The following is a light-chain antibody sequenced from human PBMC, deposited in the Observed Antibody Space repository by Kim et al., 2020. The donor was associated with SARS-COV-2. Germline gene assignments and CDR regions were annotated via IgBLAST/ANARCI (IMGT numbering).Light chain of an antibody. Sequence: EIVLTQSPGTLSLSPGQRATLSCRASQNVDSSSLAWYQQKPGQAPSLLIYATSTRAADIPDRFSGSGSGTDFTLTINRLETEDFAVYYCQQYGGSPLYSFGQGTKLEI. CDR3: QQYGGSPLYS. V-gene: IGKV3-20*01. CDR1: QNVDSSS. J-gene: IGKJ2*03. CDR2: ATS.